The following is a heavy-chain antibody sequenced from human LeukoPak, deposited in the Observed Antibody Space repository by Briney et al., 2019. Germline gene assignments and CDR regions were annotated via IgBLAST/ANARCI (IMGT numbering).Heavy chain of an antibody. J-gene: IGHJ4*02. V-gene: IGHV4-39*01. CDR2: IYYSGST. CDR1: GGSISSSSYY. Sequence: SETLSLTCTVSGGSISSSSYYWGWIRQPPGKGLEWIGSIYYSGSTYYNPSLKSRVTISVDTSKNQFSLKLSSVTAADTAVYYCASSDLGYCSGGSCFFDYWGQGTLVTVSS. CDR3: ASSDLGYCSGGSCFFDY. D-gene: IGHD2-15*01.